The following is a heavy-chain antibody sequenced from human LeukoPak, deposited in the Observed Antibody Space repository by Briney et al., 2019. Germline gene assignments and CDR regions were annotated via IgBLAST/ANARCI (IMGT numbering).Heavy chain of an antibody. Sequence: GGSLRLSCAASGFTVSNNYMSWVRQAPGKGLEWVSVIYSGGSTYYADSVKGRFTISRDNAKNTLYLQMNSLRAEDTALYYCAKDLFSGNGCRLDYWGQGTLVTVSS. J-gene: IGHJ4*02. CDR3: AKDLFSGNGCRLDY. V-gene: IGHV3-66*01. CDR2: IYSGGST. CDR1: GFTVSNNY. D-gene: IGHD2-8*01.